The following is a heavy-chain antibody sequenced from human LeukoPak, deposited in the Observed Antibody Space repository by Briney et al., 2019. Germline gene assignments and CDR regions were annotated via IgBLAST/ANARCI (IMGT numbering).Heavy chain of an antibody. Sequence: PGGSLRLSCAASGFTFSSYVMHWVRQAPGKGLEWVTVISDDGINKYYADSVKGRFTISRDNSKNTVYLQMDSLRTEDTALYYCASGRVAVGAIHWGQGTLVTVSS. J-gene: IGHJ1*01. D-gene: IGHD2-15*01. CDR2: ISDDGINK. V-gene: IGHV3-30-3*01. CDR3: ASGRVAVGAIH. CDR1: GFTFSSYV.